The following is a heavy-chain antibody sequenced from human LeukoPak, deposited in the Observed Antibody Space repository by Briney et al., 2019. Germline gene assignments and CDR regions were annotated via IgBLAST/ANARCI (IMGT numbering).Heavy chain of an antibody. Sequence: ASVKVSCKASGGTFSSYAISWVRQAPGQGLEWMGWINPNSGGTNYAQKFQGRVTMTTDTSTSTAYVELRSLRSDDTAVYYCAAYDYGNDYFDYWGQGTLVTVSS. CDR3: AAYDYGNDYFDY. J-gene: IGHJ4*02. D-gene: IGHD3-16*01. V-gene: IGHV1-18*01. CDR2: INPNSGGT. CDR1: GGTFSSYA.